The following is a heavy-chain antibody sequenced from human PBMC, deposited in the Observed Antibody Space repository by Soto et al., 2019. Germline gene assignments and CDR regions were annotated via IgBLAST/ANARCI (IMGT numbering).Heavy chain of an antibody. CDR2: ISAYNGNT. V-gene: IGHV1-18*04. J-gene: IGHJ6*02. D-gene: IGHD3-9*01. CDR1: VCTFTSYG. Sequence: XSVKVSCKATVCTFTSYGIRWVRQAPGQGLEWMGWISAYNGNTNYAQKLQGRVTMTTDTSTSTAYMELRSRRSDDTAVYYCARADYDIFTGYYSSPLMDVWGQGPTVTVSS. CDR3: ARADYDIFTGYYSSPLMDV.